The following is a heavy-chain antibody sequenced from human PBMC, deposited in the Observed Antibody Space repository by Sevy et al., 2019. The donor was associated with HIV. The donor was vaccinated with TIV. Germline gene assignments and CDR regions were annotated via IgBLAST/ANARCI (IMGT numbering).Heavy chain of an antibody. CDR2: IYYSGST. CDR3: ARAADYGDHPYYYYGMDV. D-gene: IGHD4-17*01. V-gene: IGHV4-30-4*02. CDR1: GGSISSGDYY. Sequence: SDTLSLTCTVSGGSISSGDYYWSWIRQPPGKGLEWIGYIYYSGSTYYNPSLKSRVTISVDTSKNQFSLKLSSVTAADTAVYYCARAADYGDHPYYYYGMDVWGQGTTVTVSS. J-gene: IGHJ6*02.